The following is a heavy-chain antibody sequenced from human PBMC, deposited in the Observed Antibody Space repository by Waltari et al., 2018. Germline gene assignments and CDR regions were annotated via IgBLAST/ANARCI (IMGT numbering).Heavy chain of an antibody. CDR3: AREVSPGTFNL. CDR1: GGSISRGVYY. Sequence: QVQLQESGPGLVKPSQTLSLTCTVSGGSISRGVYYWNWIRQHPGKGLEWIGYIYYSGSTYYNPSLKTRVTISVDSSKSQFSLKLSSVTAADTAIYYCAREVSPGTFNLWGQGTMVTVSS. V-gene: IGHV4-31*03. CDR2: IYYSGST. J-gene: IGHJ3*01. D-gene: IGHD1-20*01.